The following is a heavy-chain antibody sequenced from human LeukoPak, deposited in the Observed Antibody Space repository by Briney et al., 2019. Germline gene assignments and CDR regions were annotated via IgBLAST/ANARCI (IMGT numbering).Heavy chain of an antibody. J-gene: IGHJ4*02. V-gene: IGHV4-34*01. CDR3: ARYSSSTYHHFDY. Sequence: PSETLSLTCAVYGGSFSGYYWSWIRQPPGKGLEWIGEINHSGSTNYNPSLKSRVTISVDTSKNQFSLKLSSVTAADTAVYYCARYSSSTYHHFDYWGQGTLVTVSS. D-gene: IGHD6-6*01. CDR2: INHSGST. CDR1: GGSFSGYY.